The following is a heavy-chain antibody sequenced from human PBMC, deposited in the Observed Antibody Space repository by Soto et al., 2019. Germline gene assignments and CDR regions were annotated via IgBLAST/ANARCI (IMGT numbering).Heavy chain of an antibody. CDR1: GFTFSSYA. V-gene: IGHV3-33*01. J-gene: IGHJ4*02. CDR3: ARDGLEYSGYDIDY. D-gene: IGHD5-12*01. CDR2: IWYDGTTK. Sequence: QVQLVESGGGVVQPGRSLRLSCAASGFTFSSYAMHWVRQAPDKGLEWVAVIWYDGTTKYYADSVRGRFTISRDTSKNTLYLQMNSLRAEDTAVYYCARDGLEYSGYDIDYWGQGTLVTVSS.